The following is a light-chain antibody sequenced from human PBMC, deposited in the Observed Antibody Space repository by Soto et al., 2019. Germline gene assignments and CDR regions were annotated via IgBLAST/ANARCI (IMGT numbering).Light chain of an antibody. Sequence: DIQLTQSPSFMSAFVGDSVTLTCRASQAISSSLAWYQHKPGRAPKLLIYDATTLQSVVTSRFSGSGSGTEFTLTIINMKPEHFATSYCQQLNTCPFTFGPGTKVDVK. CDR2: DAT. V-gene: IGKV1-9*01. CDR1: QAISSS. CDR3: QQLNTCPFT. J-gene: IGKJ3*01.